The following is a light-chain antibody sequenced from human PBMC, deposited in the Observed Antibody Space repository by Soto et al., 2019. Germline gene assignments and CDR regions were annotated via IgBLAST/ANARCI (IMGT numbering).Light chain of an antibody. CDR1: QSVSSSS. Sequence: EIVLTQSPGTLSLSPGERATLSCRASQSVSSSSFAWYRQRPGQAPSPLLYGASRRATGIPARFSGSGSGTDFTLIISRLEPEDVAVYYCQQYGRSPPITFGQGTRLDIK. J-gene: IGKJ5*01. CDR2: GAS. V-gene: IGKV3-20*01. CDR3: QQYGRSPPIT.